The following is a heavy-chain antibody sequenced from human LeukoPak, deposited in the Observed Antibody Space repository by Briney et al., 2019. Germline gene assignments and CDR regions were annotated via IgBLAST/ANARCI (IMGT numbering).Heavy chain of an antibody. CDR2: IYSGGST. CDR3: ARDRGRRRMITFGDAFDI. J-gene: IGHJ3*02. D-gene: IGHD3-16*01. CDR1: GFTISSNY. V-gene: IGHV3-66*01. Sequence: GGSLRLSCAASGFTISSNYMSWVRQAPGKGLEWVSVIYSGGSTYYADSVKGRFTISRDNSKNTLYLQMNSLRAEGTAVYYCARDRGRRRMITFGDAFDIWGQGTMVTVSS.